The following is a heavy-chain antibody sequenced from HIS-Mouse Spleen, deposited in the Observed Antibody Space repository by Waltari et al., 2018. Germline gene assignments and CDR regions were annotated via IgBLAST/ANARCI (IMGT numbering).Heavy chain of an antibody. CDR1: GYTFTGYY. V-gene: IGHV1-2*02. D-gene: IGHD3-10*01. CDR3: ASLWFGGGYFDY. J-gene: IGHJ4*02. CDR2: INPNSGGP. Sequence: QVQLVQSGAEVKKPGASVKVSCKASGYTFTGYYMHWVRQAPGQGLEWMGWINPNSGGPNYAQKFQGRVTMTRDTSISTAYMELGRLRSDDTAVYYCASLWFGGGYFDYWGQGTLVTVSS.